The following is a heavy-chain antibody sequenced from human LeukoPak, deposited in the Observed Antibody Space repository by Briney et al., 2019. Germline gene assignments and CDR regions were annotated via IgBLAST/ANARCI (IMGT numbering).Heavy chain of an antibody. D-gene: IGHD1/OR15-1a*01. CDR3: AKLGTDSPEGY. V-gene: IGHV3-9*01. J-gene: IGHJ4*02. CDR1: GFTFDDYA. Sequence: GRSLRLSCAASGFTFDDYAMHWVRQAPGKGLEWVSGISWNSGSIGYADSVKGRFTISRDNSKNTLSLQMHSLRADDTAVYYCAKLGTDSPEGYWGQGTLVTVSS. CDR2: ISWNSGSI.